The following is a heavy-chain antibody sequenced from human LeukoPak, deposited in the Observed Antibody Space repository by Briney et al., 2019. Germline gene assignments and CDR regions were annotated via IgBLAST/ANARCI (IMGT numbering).Heavy chain of an antibody. CDR3: ARGPYCSSTSCSDY. V-gene: IGHV4-34*01. CDR2: IYHSGST. D-gene: IGHD2-2*01. J-gene: IGHJ4*02. CDR1: GGSFSGYY. Sequence: SETLSLTCAVYGGSFSGYYWSWIRQPPGKGLEWIGYIYHSGSTYYNPSLKSRVTISVDRSKNQFSLKLSSVTAADTAVYYCARGPYCSSTSCSDYWGQGTLVTVSS.